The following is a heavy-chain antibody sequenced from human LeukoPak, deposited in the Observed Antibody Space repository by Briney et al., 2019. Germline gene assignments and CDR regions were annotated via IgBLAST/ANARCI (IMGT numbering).Heavy chain of an antibody. CDR2: ISSSSSYI. J-gene: IGHJ4*02. D-gene: IGHD3-22*01. Sequence: GGSLRLSCVASGFTFSDAWMSWVRQAPGKGLEWVSSISSSSSYIYYADSVKGRFTISRDNAKNSLYLQMNSLRAEDTAVYYCARAYSSGFRGYFDYWGQGTQVTVSS. V-gene: IGHV3-21*01. CDR3: ARAYSSGFRGYFDY. CDR1: GFTFSDAW.